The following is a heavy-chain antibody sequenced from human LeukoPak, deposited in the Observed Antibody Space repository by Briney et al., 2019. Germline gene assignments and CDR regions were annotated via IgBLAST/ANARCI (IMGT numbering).Heavy chain of an antibody. J-gene: IGHJ4*01. Sequence: GESLNISFKPSGYSFTNYWIGWVRQVPGNGLGWIGIIYPAYSDTTYSLSFQGQFTISVDKSISTAYLQWSSLKASDTAMYYCARKKGYVDYSGQGTLVTVSS. CDR3: ARKKGYVDY. CDR2: IYPAYSDT. D-gene: IGHD3-16*01. CDR1: GYSFTNYW. V-gene: IGHV5-51*01.